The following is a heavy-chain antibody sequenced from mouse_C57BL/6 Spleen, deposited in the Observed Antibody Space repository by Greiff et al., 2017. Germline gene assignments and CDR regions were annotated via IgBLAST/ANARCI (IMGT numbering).Heavy chain of an antibody. CDR3: ARDDYDEGAWFAY. Sequence: QVQLQQSGPELVKPGASVKLSCKASGYTFTSYVINWVKQRPGQGLEWIGWIYPRDGSTKYNEKFKGKATLTVDTSSSTAYRELHSLTSEDSAVEFCARDDYDEGAWFAYWGQGTLVTVSA. J-gene: IGHJ3*01. D-gene: IGHD2-4*01. CDR2: IYPRDGST. V-gene: IGHV1-85*01. CDR1: GYTFTSYV.